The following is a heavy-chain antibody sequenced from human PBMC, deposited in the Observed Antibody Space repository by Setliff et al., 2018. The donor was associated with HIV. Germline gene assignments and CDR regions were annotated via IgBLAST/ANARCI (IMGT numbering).Heavy chain of an antibody. D-gene: IGHD3-22*01. V-gene: IGHV4-61*09. CDR1: GGSISSGSYY. CDR2: IYTSGST. Sequence: SETLSLTCTVSGGSISSGSYYWSWIRQPAGKGLEWIGHIYTSGSTNYNPSLKSRVTISVDTSKNQFSLKLSSVTAADTAVYYCARAGGRRDYYDSSGYYYAGGYFQHWGQGTQVTVSS. CDR3: ARAGGRRDYYDSSGYYYAGGYFQH. J-gene: IGHJ1*01.